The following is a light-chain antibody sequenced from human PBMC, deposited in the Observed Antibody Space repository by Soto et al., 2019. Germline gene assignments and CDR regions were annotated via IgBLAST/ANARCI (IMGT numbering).Light chain of an antibody. CDR3: QQSYRMPFT. CDR1: QSVVNY. CDR2: AGS. V-gene: IGKV1-39*01. J-gene: IGKJ3*01. Sequence: DIQMTQSPSSLSAFVGDRVTITCRASQSVVNYLNWYQQKPGKAPKLLIYAGSSLQSGVPSRFSGSGSGTDFTLTISSLRPEDFATYFCQQSYRMPFTFGPGTKVDLK.